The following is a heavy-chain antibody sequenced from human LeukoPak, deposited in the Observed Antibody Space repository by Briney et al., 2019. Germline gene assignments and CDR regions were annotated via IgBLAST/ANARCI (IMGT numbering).Heavy chain of an antibody. J-gene: IGHJ6*03. CDR3: ATALGSYYYMDV. CDR2: FDPEDGET. Sequence: GASVKVSCKVSGYTLTELSMHWVRQAPGKGLEWMGGFDPEDGETIYAQKFLGRVTMTEDTSTDTAYMELSSLRSEDTAVYYCATALGSYYYMDVWGKGTTVTVSS. V-gene: IGHV1-24*01. D-gene: IGHD1-26*01. CDR1: GYTLTELS.